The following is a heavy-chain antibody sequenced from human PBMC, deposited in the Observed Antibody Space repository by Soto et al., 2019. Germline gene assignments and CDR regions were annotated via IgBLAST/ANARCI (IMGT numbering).Heavy chain of an antibody. V-gene: IGHV4-31*03. D-gene: IGHD6-19*01. J-gene: IGHJ3*02. Sequence: PSETLSLTCTVSGGSISSGGYYWSWIRQHPGKGLEWIGYIYYSGSTNCNPSLKSRVTISVDTSKNQFSLKLSSVTAADTAVYYCARDGSGRTAFDIWGQGTMVTVSS. CDR3: ARDGSGRTAFDI. CDR1: GGSISSGGYY. CDR2: IYYSGST.